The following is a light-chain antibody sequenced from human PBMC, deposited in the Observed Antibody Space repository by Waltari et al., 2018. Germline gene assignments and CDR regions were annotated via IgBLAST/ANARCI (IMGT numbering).Light chain of an antibody. CDR1: RSNIGNHA. J-gene: IGLJ2*01. CDR3: AAWDDSLKGVL. V-gene: IGLV1-36*01. CDR2: ADD. Sequence: QSVLTQTPSVSETPRQRVPIPCSGSRSNIGNHAVTWYQPVPGKAPKLLVFADDLLPSGVSDRFSGSKSGTSASLAISGLRSEDEGVYFCAAWDDSLKGVLFGGGTKLTVL.